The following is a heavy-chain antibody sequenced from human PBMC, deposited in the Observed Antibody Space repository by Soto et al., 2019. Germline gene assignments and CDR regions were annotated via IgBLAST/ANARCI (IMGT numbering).Heavy chain of an antibody. CDR2: ISGSGGST. CDR1: GFTFSSYA. D-gene: IGHD3-3*01. CDR3: AKVLRFLEWFPRPVDYYCGMDV. Sequence: GGSLRLGCAASGFTFSSYAMSWVRQAPGKGLEWVSAISGSGGSTYYADSVKGRFTISRDNSKDTLYLQMNSLRAEDTAVYYCAKVLRFLEWFPRPVDYYCGMDVWGQGTTGTVSS. V-gene: IGHV3-23*01. J-gene: IGHJ6*02.